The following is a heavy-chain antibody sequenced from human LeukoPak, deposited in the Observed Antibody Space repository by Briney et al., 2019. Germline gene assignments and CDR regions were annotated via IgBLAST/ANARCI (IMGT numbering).Heavy chain of an antibody. Sequence: SETLSLTCTVSGGSTSSYYWSWIRQPPGKGLEWIGNIYYSGSTNYNPSLKSRVTISVDTSKNQFSLQLNSVTAADTAVYYCASGTRDDYNAPVDYWGRGTLVTVSS. J-gene: IGHJ4*02. CDR3: ASGTRDDYNAPVDY. V-gene: IGHV4-59*01. CDR1: GGSTSSYY. D-gene: IGHD5-24*01. CDR2: IYYSGST.